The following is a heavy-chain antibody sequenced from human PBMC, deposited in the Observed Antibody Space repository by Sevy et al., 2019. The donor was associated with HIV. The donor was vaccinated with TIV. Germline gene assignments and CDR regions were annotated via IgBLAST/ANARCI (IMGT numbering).Heavy chain of an antibody. Sequence: ASVKVSCKASGYTFTAYYIHWVRQAPGQGLEWMGWINPNSGGTYFAKKFQDSVTLTTDTSVNTAYMELRSLRFDDTAVYYCARMGDYYDSSGYYPLKSWGQGTLVTVSS. V-gene: IGHV1-2*02. CDR2: INPNSGGT. CDR1: GYTFTAYY. D-gene: IGHD3-22*01. J-gene: IGHJ5*02. CDR3: ARMGDYYDSSGYYPLKS.